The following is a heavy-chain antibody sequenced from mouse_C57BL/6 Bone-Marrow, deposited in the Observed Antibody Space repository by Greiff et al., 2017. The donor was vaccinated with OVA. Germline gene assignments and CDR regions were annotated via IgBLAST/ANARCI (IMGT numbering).Heavy chain of an antibody. CDR2: IDPSDRYT. J-gene: IGHJ4*01. CDR1: GYTFTSYW. CDR3: AKPAYYSNYGGGCAMDY. V-gene: IGHV1-69*01. Sequence: QVQLQQPGAELVMPGASVKLSCKASGYTFTSYWMHWVKQRPGQGLEWIGEIDPSDRYTNYNQKFKGKSTLTVDKSSSTAYRRLSSLTSEDSAVYNCAKPAYYSNYGGGCAMDYWGQGTSVTVSS. D-gene: IGHD2-5*01.